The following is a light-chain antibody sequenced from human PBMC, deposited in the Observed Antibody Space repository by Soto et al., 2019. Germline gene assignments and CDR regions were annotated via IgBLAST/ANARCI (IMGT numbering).Light chain of an antibody. CDR1: QSVSSSY. Sequence: ILLTPSPGTLSLSPGEIATLSCRASQSVSSSYLAWYQQKPGQAPRLLIYGASSRATGIPDRFSGSGSGTDFTLTISRLEPEDFAVYYCQQYGSSPQTFGQGTMVDIK. V-gene: IGKV3-20*01. J-gene: IGKJ1*01. CDR2: GAS. CDR3: QQYGSSPQT.